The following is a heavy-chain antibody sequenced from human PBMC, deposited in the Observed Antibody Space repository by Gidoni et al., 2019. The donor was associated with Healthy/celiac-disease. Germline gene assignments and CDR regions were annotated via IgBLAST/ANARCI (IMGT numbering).Heavy chain of an antibody. Sequence: EVQLVESGGGLVQPGRSLRLSCTASGFTFGDYAMSWFRQAPGKGLEWVGFIRSKAYGGTTEYAASVKGRFTISRDDSKSIAYLQMNSLKTEDTAVYYCTRALYDFWSGYFPDDHWGQGTLVTVSS. CDR2: IRSKAYGGTT. V-gene: IGHV3-49*03. J-gene: IGHJ5*02. CDR3: TRALYDFWSGYFPDDH. CDR1: GFTFGDYA. D-gene: IGHD3-3*01.